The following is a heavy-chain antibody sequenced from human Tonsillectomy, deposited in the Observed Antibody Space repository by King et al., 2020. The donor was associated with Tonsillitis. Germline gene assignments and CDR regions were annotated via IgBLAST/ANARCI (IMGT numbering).Heavy chain of an antibody. D-gene: IGHD2-8*02. V-gene: IGHV1-46*01. CDR3: ARTAGGVWFDP. Sequence: VQLVESGAEVKKPGASVKVSCKASGYTFTSYYMHWVRQAPGQGLEWMGIINPSGGSTSYAQKFQGRVTMTRDKSTSTVYMELSSLRSEDTAVYYCARTAGGVWFDPWGQGTLVTVSS. CDR1: GYTFTSYY. J-gene: IGHJ5*02. CDR2: INPSGGST.